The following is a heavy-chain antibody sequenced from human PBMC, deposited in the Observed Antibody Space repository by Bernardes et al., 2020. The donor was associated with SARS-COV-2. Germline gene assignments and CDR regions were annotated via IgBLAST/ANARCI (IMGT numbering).Heavy chain of an antibody. J-gene: IGHJ6*02. V-gene: IGHV1-69*13. CDR3: ARCGYSYGFYYYYGMDV. CDR1: GGTFSNYA. Sequence: SVKVSCKASGGTFSNYAISWVRQAPGQGLEWMGRIIPIFGTANYAQKFQGRVTITADESTSTAYMELSSLRSEDTAVYYCARCGYSYGFYYYYGMDVWGQGTTVTVSS. CDR2: IIPIFGTA. D-gene: IGHD5-18*01.